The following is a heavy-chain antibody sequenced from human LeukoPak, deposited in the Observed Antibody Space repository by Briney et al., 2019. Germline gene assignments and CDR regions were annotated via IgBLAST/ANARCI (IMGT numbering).Heavy chain of an antibody. J-gene: IGHJ2*01. CDR2: INAGNGNT. Sequence: GASVKVSCKASGYTFTSYAMHWVRQAPGQRLEWMGWINAGNGNTKYSQKFQGRVTITRDTSASTAYMELSSLRSDDTAVYYCARDLRIAAASSEYFDLWGRGTLVTVSS. V-gene: IGHV1-3*01. CDR1: GYTFTSYA. CDR3: ARDLRIAAASSEYFDL. D-gene: IGHD6-13*01.